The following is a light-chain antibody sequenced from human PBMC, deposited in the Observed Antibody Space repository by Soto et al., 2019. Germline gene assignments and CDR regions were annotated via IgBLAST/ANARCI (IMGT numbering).Light chain of an antibody. J-gene: IGLJ3*02. CDR2: TYN. CDR3: AAWDGSLNGWV. CDR1: SSNIGSNT. V-gene: IGLV1-44*01. Sequence: QPVLTQPPSASGTPGQRVTISCSGSSSNIGSNTVNWYQQLPGTAPKLLIYTYNQRPSGVPDRFSGSKSGTSASLAISGLQSEDEADYYCAAWDGSLNGWVFGGGTKVTVL.